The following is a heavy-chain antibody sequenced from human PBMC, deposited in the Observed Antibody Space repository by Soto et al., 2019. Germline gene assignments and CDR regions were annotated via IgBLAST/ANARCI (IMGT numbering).Heavy chain of an antibody. Sequence: GGSLRLSCAASGFSFSSYAMSWVRLAPGKGLEWVSGISGSGGSSYYADSVKGRFTISRDNSKNTLYMQMNSLRAEDTAIYYCAKDAMVATTGDDWGQGTRVTVAS. J-gene: IGHJ4*02. CDR1: GFSFSSYA. CDR3: AKDAMVATTGDD. D-gene: IGHD5-12*01. V-gene: IGHV3-23*01. CDR2: ISGSGGSS.